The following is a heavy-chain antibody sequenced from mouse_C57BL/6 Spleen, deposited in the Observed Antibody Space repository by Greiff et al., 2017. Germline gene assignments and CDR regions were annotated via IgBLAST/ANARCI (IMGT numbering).Heavy chain of an antibody. D-gene: IGHD2-5*01. CDR1: GYTFTSYW. Sequence: QVQLKQPGAELVRPGSSVKLSCKASGYTFTSYWMHWVKQRPIQGLEWIGNIDPSDSETHYNQKFKDKATLTVDKSSSTAYMQLSSLTSEDSAVYYCARWGYSNYDYWGQGTTLTVSS. CDR3: ARWGYSNYDY. V-gene: IGHV1-52*01. J-gene: IGHJ2*01. CDR2: IDPSDSET.